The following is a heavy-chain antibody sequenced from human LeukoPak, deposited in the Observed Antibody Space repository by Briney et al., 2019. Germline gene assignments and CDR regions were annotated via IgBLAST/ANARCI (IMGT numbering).Heavy chain of an antibody. V-gene: IGHV4-59*01. CDR3: ARATGYYDILTGYYYYYYMDV. CDR2: IYYSGST. J-gene: IGHJ6*03. CDR1: GGSFSGYY. D-gene: IGHD3-9*01. Sequence: PSETLSLTCAVYGGSFSGYYWSWIRQPPGKGLEWIGYIYYSGSTNYNPSLKSRVTISVDTSKNQFSLKLSSVTAADTAVYYCARATGYYDILTGYYYYYYMDVWGKGTTVTISS.